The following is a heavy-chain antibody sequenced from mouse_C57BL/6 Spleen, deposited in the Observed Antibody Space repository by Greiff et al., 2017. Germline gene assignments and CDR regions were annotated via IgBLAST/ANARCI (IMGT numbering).Heavy chain of an antibody. Sequence: EVKLQESGGDLVKPGGSLKLSCAASGFTFSSYGMSWVRQTPDKRLEWVATISSGGSYTYYPDSVKGRFTISRDNAKNTLYLQMSSLKSEDTAMYYCARHNDYEAWFAYWGQGTLVTVSA. J-gene: IGHJ3*01. CDR2: ISSGGSYT. CDR1: GFTFSSYG. V-gene: IGHV5-6*01. CDR3: ARHNDYEAWFAY. D-gene: IGHD2-4*01.